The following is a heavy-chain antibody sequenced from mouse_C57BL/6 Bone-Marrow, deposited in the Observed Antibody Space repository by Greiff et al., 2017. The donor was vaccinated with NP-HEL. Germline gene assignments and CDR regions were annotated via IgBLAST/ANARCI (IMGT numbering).Heavy chain of an antibody. J-gene: IGHJ2*01. D-gene: IGHD1-1*01. Sequence: EVLLVESGGGLVQPGGSLKLSCAASGFTFSDYGMAWVRPAPRKGPEWVAFISNVAYSIYYADPVTGRFTISRENAKNTLYLEMSSLRSEDTAMYYCERRSTVVDYFDYWGQGTTLTVSS. V-gene: IGHV5-15*01. CDR2: ISNVAYSI. CDR3: ERRSTVVDYFDY. CDR1: GFTFSDYG.